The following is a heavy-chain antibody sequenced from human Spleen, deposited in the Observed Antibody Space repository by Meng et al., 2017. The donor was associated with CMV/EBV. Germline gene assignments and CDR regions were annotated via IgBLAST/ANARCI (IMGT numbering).Heavy chain of an antibody. V-gene: IGHV3-21*01. CDR1: GFTFSSYS. D-gene: IGHD5-24*01. J-gene: IGHJ4*02. CDR2: ISSSSSYI. CDR3: ARLEMTTNFDY. Sequence: LSCAASGFTFSSYSMNWVRQDPGKGLEWVSSISSSSSYIYYADSVKGRFTISRDNAKNSLYLQMNSLRAEDTAVYYCARLEMTTNFDYWGQGTLVTVSS.